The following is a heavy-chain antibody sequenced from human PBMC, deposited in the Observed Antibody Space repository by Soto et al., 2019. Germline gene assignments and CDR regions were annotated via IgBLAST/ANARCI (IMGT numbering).Heavy chain of an antibody. CDR2: ISSSSSYI. CDR1: GFTFSSYS. Sequence: GGSLRLSCAASGFTFSSYSMNWVRQAPGKGLEWVSSISSSSSYIYYADSVEGRLTISRDNAKNSLYLQMNSLRAEDTAVYYCARRNYYDSSGYYYGAAFDIWGQGTMVTVSS. D-gene: IGHD3-22*01. CDR3: ARRNYYDSSGYYYGAAFDI. V-gene: IGHV3-21*01. J-gene: IGHJ3*02.